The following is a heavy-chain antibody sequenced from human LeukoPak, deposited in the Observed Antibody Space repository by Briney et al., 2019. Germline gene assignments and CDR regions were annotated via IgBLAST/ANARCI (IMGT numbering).Heavy chain of an antibody. CDR2: IYYSGST. Sequence: PSETLSLTCTVSGGSITSSSYFWGWIRQPPGKGLAWIGTIYYSGSTYYNPSLKTRVTISVDTSKNQFSLKLSSVTAADTAVYYCARDWVIMVRGVIRWRNWFDPWGQGTLVTVSS. CDR1: GGSITSSSYF. J-gene: IGHJ5*02. CDR3: ARDWVIMVRGVIRWRNWFDP. D-gene: IGHD3-10*01. V-gene: IGHV4-39*07.